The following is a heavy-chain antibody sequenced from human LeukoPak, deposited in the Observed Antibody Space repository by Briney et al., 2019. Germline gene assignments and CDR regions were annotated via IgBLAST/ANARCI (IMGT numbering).Heavy chain of an antibody. D-gene: IGHD3-3*01. CDR2: ISSSSSTI. Sequence: PGGSLRLSCAASGSTFSTYAMNWVRQAPGKGLEWVSYISSSSSTIYYADSVKGRFTISRDNAKNSLYLQMNSLRAEDTAVYYCAREDDFWSGYSRFDYWGQGTLVTVSS. CDR3: AREDDFWSGYSRFDY. J-gene: IGHJ4*02. CDR1: GSTFSTYA. V-gene: IGHV3-48*01.